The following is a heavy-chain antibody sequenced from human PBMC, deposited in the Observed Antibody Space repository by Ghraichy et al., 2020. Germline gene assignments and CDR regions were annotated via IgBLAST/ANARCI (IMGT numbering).Heavy chain of an antibody. CDR2: ISTRSTYK. D-gene: IGHD4-23*01. CDR3: ARDVGFDNSAGGLDV. Sequence: GGSLRLSCAASGFTFSSYAMNWVRQAPGKGLEWVSSISTRSTYKNYVASVKGRFTVSRDNAKNSLFLQMDSLRADDTAVYYCARDVGFDNSAGGLDVWGHGTWVIVSS. CDR1: GFTFSSYA. J-gene: IGHJ6*02. V-gene: IGHV3-21*01.